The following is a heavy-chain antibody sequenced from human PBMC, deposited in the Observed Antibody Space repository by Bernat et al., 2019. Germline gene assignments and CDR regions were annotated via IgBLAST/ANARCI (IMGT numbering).Heavy chain of an antibody. Sequence: EVQLVESGGGLVQPGGSLRLSCAASGFTFSSYEMNWVRQAPGKGLGGVSYISSSGSTIYYADSVKGRFTISRDNAKNSLYLQMNSLRAEDTAVYYCARDSLGYCSGGSCYSVYWGQGTLVTVSS. D-gene: IGHD2-15*01. CDR2: ISSSGSTI. CDR1: GFTFSSYE. J-gene: IGHJ4*02. CDR3: ARDSLGYCSGGSCYSVY. V-gene: IGHV3-48*03.